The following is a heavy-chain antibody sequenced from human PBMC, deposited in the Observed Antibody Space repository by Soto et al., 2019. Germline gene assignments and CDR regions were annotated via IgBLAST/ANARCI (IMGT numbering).Heavy chain of an antibody. CDR2: IYNGGIP. CDR1: GGSVSSQY. V-gene: IGHV4-4*07. CDR3: ASQDYDKSVYYFDY. J-gene: IGHJ4*02. Sequence: SETLSLTCTVSGGSVSSQYWSWIRQPAGKGLEWIGRIYNGGIPLIHPSLESRVALSLDTSKNQFSLTLSSVTAADTATYYCASQDYDKSVYYFDYSGRGTLVTVSS. D-gene: IGHD3-22*01.